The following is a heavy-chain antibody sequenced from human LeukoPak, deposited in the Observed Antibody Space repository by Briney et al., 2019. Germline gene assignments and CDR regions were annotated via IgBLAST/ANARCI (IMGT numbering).Heavy chain of an antibody. CDR3: TRGAGWLIDY. CDR1: DDSISDYY. V-gene: IGHV4-59*01. CDR2: FYSSGRS. J-gene: IGHJ4*02. D-gene: IGHD3-16*01. Sequence: SETLSLTCTVSDDSISDYYRGRIRQPPGKGLEWIGYFYSSGRSTYNPSLKSRVTISADTSKNHFSLKLNSVTTADTAVYYCTRGAGWLIDYWGQGILVTVSS.